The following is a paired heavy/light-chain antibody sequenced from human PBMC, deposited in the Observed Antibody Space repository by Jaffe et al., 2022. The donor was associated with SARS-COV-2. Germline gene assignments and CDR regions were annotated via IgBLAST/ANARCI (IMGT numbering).Light chain of an antibody. V-gene: IGKV2-30*01. Sequence: DVVMTQSPLSLPVIPGQPASISCRSSQSLVYSDGKTYLNWFQQRPGQSPRRLIYEVSNRDSGVPDRFSGSGSGTDFTLRISRVEAEDVGVYYCMQGRRGFTFGQGTKLEIK. CDR2: EVS. J-gene: IGKJ2*01. CDR3: MQGRRGFT. CDR1: QSLVYSDGKTY.
Heavy chain of an antibody. Sequence: EVHLLDSGGGLVQPGGSLRLSCVASGFTFTDFTMSWVRQAPGKGLEWVSAVTGSGGSTFYADSVKGRFTISRDNSKTTLYLQMNSLRAEDTAIYYCATLTRIAAGDYWGQGTLVTVSS. CDR3: ATLTRIAAGDY. J-gene: IGHJ4*02. CDR1: GFTFTDFT. D-gene: IGHD6-25*01. V-gene: IGHV3-23*01. CDR2: VTGSGGST.